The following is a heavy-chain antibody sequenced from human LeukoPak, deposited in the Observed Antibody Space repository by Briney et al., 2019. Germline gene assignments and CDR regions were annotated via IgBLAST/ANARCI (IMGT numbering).Heavy chain of an antibody. CDR2: IIPIFGTA. CDR1: GGTFSSYA. J-gene: IGHJ4*02. V-gene: IGHV1-69*05. Sequence: ASVKVSCKASGGTFSSYAISWVRQAPGQGLEWMGRIIPIFGTANYAQKFQGRVTITTDESTRTAYMELSSLRSEDTAVYYCARDSYYDSSGLSDYWGQGTLVTVSS. D-gene: IGHD3-22*01. CDR3: ARDSYYDSSGLSDY.